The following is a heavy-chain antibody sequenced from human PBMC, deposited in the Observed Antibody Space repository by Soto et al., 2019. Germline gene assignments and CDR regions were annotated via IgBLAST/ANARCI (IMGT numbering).Heavy chain of an antibody. V-gene: IGHV4-34*01. Sequence: SETLSLTCAVYGGSFSGYYWSWIRQPPGKGLEWIGEINHSGSTNYNPSLKSRVTISVDTSKNQFSLKLSSVTAADTAVYYCARGWTIFGVAKTNYYYGMDVWGQGTTVTV. CDR1: GGSFSGYY. D-gene: IGHD3-3*01. J-gene: IGHJ6*02. CDR2: INHSGST. CDR3: ARGWTIFGVAKTNYYYGMDV.